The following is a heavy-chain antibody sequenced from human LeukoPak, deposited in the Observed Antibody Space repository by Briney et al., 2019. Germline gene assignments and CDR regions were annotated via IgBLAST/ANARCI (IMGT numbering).Heavy chain of an antibody. J-gene: IGHJ4*02. CDR3: ARKRKFDC. Sequence: SETLSLTCTVSGGSISSSSYYWGWIRQPPGKGLEWIGSIYYSGSTYYNPSLKSRVTISVDTSKNQFSLKLSSVTAADTAVYYCARKRKFDCWGQGTLVTVSS. V-gene: IGHV4-39*01. CDR1: GGSISSSSYY. CDR2: IYYSGST.